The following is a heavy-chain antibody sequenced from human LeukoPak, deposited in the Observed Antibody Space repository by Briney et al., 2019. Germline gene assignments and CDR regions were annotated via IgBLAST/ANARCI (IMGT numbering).Heavy chain of an antibody. J-gene: IGHJ4*02. CDR3: ARHLSNGMFDY. D-gene: IGHD2/OR15-2a*01. V-gene: IGHV4-59*08. Sequence: SETLSLTCTVSGGPISTYYWSWIRQPPGKGLEWIGHIYYSGSTNYNPSLKSRVTISVGTSKDQFSLKLSSVTAADTAVYYCARHLSNGMFDYWGQGNLVTVSS. CDR2: IYYSGST. CDR1: GGPISTYY.